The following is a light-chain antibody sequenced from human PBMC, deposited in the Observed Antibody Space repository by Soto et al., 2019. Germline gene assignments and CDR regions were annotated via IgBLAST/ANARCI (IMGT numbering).Light chain of an antibody. J-gene: IGKJ4*01. CDR2: GAS. V-gene: IGKV1-39*01. CDR1: QSIDNY. Sequence: DIQVTQSPSSLSASVGGRVTITCRASQSIDNYLNWYQQKPGRAPNLLIYGASTLQSGVPSRFSGSGSGTDITLTITTLQPEDFATYYCQQTYSTPLTFGGGTKVEI. CDR3: QQTYSTPLT.